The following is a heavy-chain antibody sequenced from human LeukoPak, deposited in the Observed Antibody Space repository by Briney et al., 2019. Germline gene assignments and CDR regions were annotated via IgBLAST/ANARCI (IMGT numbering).Heavy chain of an antibody. CDR1: GGSFSGYY. Sequence: PSETLSLTCAVYGGSFSGYYWSWIRQPPGKGLEWIGEINHSGSTNYNPSLKSRVTISVDTSKNQFSLKLSSVTAADTAVYYCARHLAMVAVSGWFDPWGQGTLVTVSS. CDR2: INHSGST. D-gene: IGHD6-19*01. CDR3: ARHLAMVAVSGWFDP. J-gene: IGHJ5*02. V-gene: IGHV4-34*01.